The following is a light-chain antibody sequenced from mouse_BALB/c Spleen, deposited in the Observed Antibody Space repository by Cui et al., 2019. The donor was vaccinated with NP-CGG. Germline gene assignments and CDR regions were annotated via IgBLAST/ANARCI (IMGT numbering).Light chain of an antibody. J-gene: IGKJ1*01. V-gene: IGKV1-135*01. CDR2: LVS. CDR3: WQGTNIPRT. CDR1: QSLLDSDGKTY. Sequence: DVVMIQTPPPLSVSIGQPASISYNSSQSLLDSDGKTYLHWLLQRPGQSPKRLIYLVSKLDSGVPDRFTGSGSGTDFTLKISRVEAEDLGVYFCWQGTNIPRTFGGGTKLEIK.